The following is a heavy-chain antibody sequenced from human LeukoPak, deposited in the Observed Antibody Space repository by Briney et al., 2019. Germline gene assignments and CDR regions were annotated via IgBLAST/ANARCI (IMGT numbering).Heavy chain of an antibody. CDR1: GGSVSSGSYY. J-gene: IGHJ4*02. CDR2: IYYSGSV. Sequence: SETLSLTCTVSGGSVSSGSYYWSWIRQPPGKGLEWIGYIYYSGSVNYNPSLKSRVTISVDTSKNQFSLKQSSVTAAGTAVYYCARGWGSGWYKDWGQGTLVTVSS. D-gene: IGHD6-19*01. CDR3: ARGWGSGWYKD. V-gene: IGHV4-61*01.